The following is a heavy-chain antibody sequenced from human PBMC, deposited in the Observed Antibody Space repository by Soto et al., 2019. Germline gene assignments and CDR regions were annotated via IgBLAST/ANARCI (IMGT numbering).Heavy chain of an antibody. CDR1: GYTFTSYG. CDR2: ISAYNGNT. D-gene: IGHD6-13*01. J-gene: IGHJ5*02. V-gene: IGHV1-18*01. Sequence: QVQLVQSGAEVKKPGASVKVSCKASGYTFTSYGISWVRQAPGQGLEWMGWISAYNGNTNYEQRLQGRVTMTTDPSTNTAYMELRSLRSDDTAVYYCARDTRGSRWYATGTDWFGPWGQGTLVTVSS. CDR3: ARDTRGSRWYATGTDWFGP.